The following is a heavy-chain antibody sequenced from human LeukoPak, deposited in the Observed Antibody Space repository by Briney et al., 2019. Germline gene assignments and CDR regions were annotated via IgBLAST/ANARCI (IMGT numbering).Heavy chain of an antibody. V-gene: IGHV3-15*01. CDR3: TTVGLRFLEWQYYFDY. Sequence: GGSLRLSCAASGFTFSSYSMSWVRQAPGKGLEWVGRIKSKTDGGTTDYAAPVKGRFTISRDDSKNTLYLQMNSLKTEDTAVYYCTTVGLRFLEWQYYFDYWGQGTLVTVSS. CDR1: GFTFSSYS. J-gene: IGHJ4*02. CDR2: IKSKTDGGTT. D-gene: IGHD3-3*01.